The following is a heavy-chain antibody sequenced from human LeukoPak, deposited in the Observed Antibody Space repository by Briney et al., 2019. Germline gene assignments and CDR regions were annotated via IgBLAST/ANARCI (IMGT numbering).Heavy chain of an antibody. CDR1: GYTFSPYW. V-gene: IGHV3-7*01. D-gene: IGHD3-22*01. CDR3: ARDYYDSSGYYEYNWFDP. Sequence: GSLRLSCVASGYTFSPYWMSWVRPTPGKGLEWVANIKQDGSEKYYVDSVKGRFTISRDNAKNSLYLQMNSLRAEDTAVYYCARDYYDSSGYYEYNWFDPWGQGTLVTVSS. J-gene: IGHJ5*02. CDR2: IKQDGSEK.